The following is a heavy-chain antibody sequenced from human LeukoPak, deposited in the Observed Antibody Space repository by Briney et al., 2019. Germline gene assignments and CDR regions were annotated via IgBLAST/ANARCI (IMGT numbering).Heavy chain of an antibody. Sequence: SETLSLTCAVYGGSFSGYYWSWIRQPPGRGLEWIGEINHSGSTNYNPSLKSRVTISIDTSKNQFSLKLSSVTAADTAVYYCARHGQYSTELGGFDYWGQGTLVTVSS. CDR3: ARHGQYSTELGGFDY. CDR2: INHSGST. D-gene: IGHD7-27*01. J-gene: IGHJ4*02. CDR1: GGSFSGYY. V-gene: IGHV4-34*01.